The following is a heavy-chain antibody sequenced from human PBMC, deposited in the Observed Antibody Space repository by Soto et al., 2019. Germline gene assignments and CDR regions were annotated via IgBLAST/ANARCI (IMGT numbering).Heavy chain of an antibody. J-gene: IGHJ4*02. CDR3: ARLRGSYTRGLDY. CDR1: GFTFSDHY. CDR2: STNKANSYST. V-gene: IGHV3-72*01. Sequence: EVQLVESGGGLVQPGGTLRLSCAASGFTFSDHYMDWVRQAPGKGLEWVGRSTNKANSYSTEYAASVKGRFTISRDESKNSLYLEMNSLKTEDTAVYYCARLRGSYTRGLDYWGQGTLVTVSS. D-gene: IGHD1-26*01.